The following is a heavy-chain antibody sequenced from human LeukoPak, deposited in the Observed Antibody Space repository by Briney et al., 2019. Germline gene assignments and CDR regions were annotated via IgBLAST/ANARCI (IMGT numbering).Heavy chain of an antibody. CDR3: ARDSTYSGYDSGGLDY. Sequence: GGSLRLSCAASGFTFSDYYMSWIRQAPGKGLEWVSYISSSGSTIYYPDSVKGRFTISRDNAKNSLYLQMNSLRAEDTAVYYCARDSTYSGYDSGGLDYWGQGTLVTVSS. V-gene: IGHV3-11*01. D-gene: IGHD5-12*01. CDR2: ISSSGSTI. CDR1: GFTFSDYY. J-gene: IGHJ4*02.